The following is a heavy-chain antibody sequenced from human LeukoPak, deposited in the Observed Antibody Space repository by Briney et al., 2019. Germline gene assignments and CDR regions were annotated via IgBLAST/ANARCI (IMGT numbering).Heavy chain of an antibody. CDR1: GGSVSSGTYY. V-gene: IGHV4-61*01. J-gene: IGHJ4*02. Sequence: PSETLSLTCTVSGGSVSSGTYYWSWIRQPPGKGLEWIGYIYNTGSTNYNPSLKSRVTISLDTSKNQFSLKLSSVTAADTAVYYCARDGGYYDSSGYFDYWGQGTLVTVSS. CDR2: IYNTGST. D-gene: IGHD3-22*01. CDR3: ARDGGYYDSSGYFDY.